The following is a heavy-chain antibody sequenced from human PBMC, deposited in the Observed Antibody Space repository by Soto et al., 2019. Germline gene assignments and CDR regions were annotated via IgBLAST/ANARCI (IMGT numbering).Heavy chain of an antibody. D-gene: IGHD6-13*01. CDR2: ISYDGSNK. V-gene: IGHV3-30-3*01. J-gene: IGHJ6*02. Sequence: QVQLVESGGGVVQPGRSLRLSCAASGFTFSSYAMHWVRQAPGKGLEWVAVISYDGSNKYYADSVKGRFTISRDNSKNTLYLQMNSLRAEDTAVYYCARDSSRWPRYGMDVWGQGTTVTVSS. CDR1: GFTFSSYA. CDR3: ARDSSRWPRYGMDV.